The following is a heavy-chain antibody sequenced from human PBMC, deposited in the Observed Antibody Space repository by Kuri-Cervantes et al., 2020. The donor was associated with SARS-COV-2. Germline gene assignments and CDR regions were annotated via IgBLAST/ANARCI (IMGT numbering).Heavy chain of an antibody. CDR3: ARVGGYSGYVSPYSYYFDY. J-gene: IGHJ4*02. CDR1: GGSISSSSYY. D-gene: IGHD5-12*01. CDR2: IYYSGST. Sequence: SETLSLTCTVSGGSISSSSYYWGWIRQPPGKGLEWIGSIYYSGSTYYNPSLKSRVTISADTSKNQFSLKLSSVTAADTAVYYCARVGGYSGYVSPYSYYFDYWGQGTLVTVSS. V-gene: IGHV4-39*07.